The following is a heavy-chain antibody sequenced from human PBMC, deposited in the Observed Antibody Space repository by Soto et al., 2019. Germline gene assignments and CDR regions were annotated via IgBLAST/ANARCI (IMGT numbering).Heavy chain of an antibody. Sequence: QVQLQESGPGLVEPSETLSLTCAVSGGSISETYWWSWVRQPPGKGLEWIGEISYRGTTHYNPSLRSRVTIPMATSRNQISLTLISVTAADSASYYCARHIGVTGTRGFDYWGQGTLVTVSS. CDR3: ARHIGVTGTRGFDY. J-gene: IGHJ4*02. D-gene: IGHD6-19*01. CDR2: ISYRGTT. CDR1: GGSISETYW. V-gene: IGHV4-4*02.